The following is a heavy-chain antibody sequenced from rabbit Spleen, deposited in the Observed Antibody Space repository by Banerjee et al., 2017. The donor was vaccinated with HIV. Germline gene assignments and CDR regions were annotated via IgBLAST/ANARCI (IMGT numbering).Heavy chain of an antibody. J-gene: IGHJ6*01. CDR1: GVSFRSSSY. CDR2: IDTGSSGCT. Sequence: QSLEESGGDLVKPGASLTLTCTASGVSFRSSSYMCWVRQAPGKGLEWIAFIDTGSSGCTYFATWAKGRFTCSKTSSTTVTLRMTSLTAADRAAYFCARDLVGVIGWNFYLCGQGTLVTVS. D-gene: IGHD1-1*01. CDR3: ARDLVGVIGWNFYL. V-gene: IGHV1S40*01.